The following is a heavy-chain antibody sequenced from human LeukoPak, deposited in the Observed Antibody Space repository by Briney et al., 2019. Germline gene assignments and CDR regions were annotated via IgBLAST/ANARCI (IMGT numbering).Heavy chain of an antibody. J-gene: IGHJ6*02. V-gene: IGHV3-21*01. CDR2: ISSSSSYI. CDR3: AVALEPPGYYYGMDV. Sequence: GGSLRLSCAASGFTFSSYAMTWVRQAPGKGLEWVSSISSSSSYIYYADSVKGRFTISRDNAKNSLYLQMNSLRAEDTAVYYCAVALEPPGYYYGMDVWGQGTTVTVSS. D-gene: IGHD1-1*01. CDR1: GFTFSSYA.